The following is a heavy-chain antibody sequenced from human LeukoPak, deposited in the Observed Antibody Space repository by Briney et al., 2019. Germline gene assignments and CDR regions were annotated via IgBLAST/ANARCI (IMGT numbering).Heavy chain of an antibody. CDR1: GGSISSTSYY. CDR3: ARDAGHYDDHLP. D-gene: IGHD3-3*01. J-gene: IGHJ5*02. Sequence: SETLSLTCTVSGGSISSTSYYWGWIRQPPGKGLEWLGSVYYSGTTYYNPSLKSRVTISIDTSKNQFSLKLSSVTAADTAVYYCARDAGHYDDHLPWGQGTLVTVSS. V-gene: IGHV4-39*07. CDR2: VYYSGTT.